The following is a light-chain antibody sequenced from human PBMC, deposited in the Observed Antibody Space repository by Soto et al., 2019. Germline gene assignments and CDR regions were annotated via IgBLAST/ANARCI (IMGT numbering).Light chain of an antibody. J-gene: IGKJ1*01. CDR2: KAS. CDR1: QSISSW. CDR3: QQYNDNWT. V-gene: IGKV1-5*03. Sequence: DIQMTQSPSTLSASVGDRVTITCRASQSISSWLAWYQQKPGQAPKLLIYKASTLQSEVPSRFSGSGSGTEFTLAISSLQPDDSATYYCQQYNDNWTFGQGTKVEIK.